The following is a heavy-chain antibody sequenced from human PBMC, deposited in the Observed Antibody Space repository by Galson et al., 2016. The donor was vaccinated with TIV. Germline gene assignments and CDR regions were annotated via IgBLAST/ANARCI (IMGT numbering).Heavy chain of an antibody. D-gene: IGHD2-2*01. CDR1: GGTFSTYV. CDR2: VIPIFGTA. V-gene: IGHV1-69*13. CDR3: AKVSRYCIGTTCYGRPRHFDY. J-gene: IGHJ4*02. Sequence: SVKVSCKASGGTFSTYVINWVRQAPGQGLEWMGGVIPIFGTANYAQKFQGRVTITADESTSTAYMDLRSLRSDDTAVYYCAKVSRYCIGTTCYGRPRHFDYWGQGTLVTVSS.